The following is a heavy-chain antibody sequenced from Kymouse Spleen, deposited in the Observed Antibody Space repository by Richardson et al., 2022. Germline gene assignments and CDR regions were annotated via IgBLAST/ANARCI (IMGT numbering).Heavy chain of an antibody. V-gene: IGHV4-59*01. CDR1: GGSISSYY. D-gene: IGHD3-16*02. Sequence: QVQLQESGPGLVKPSETLSLTCTVSGGSISSYYWSWIRQPPGKGLEWIGYIYYSGSTNYNPSLKSRVTISVDTSKNQFSLKLSSVTAADTAVYYCARGGDRYYYYGMDVWGQGTTVTVSS. J-gene: IGHJ6*02. CDR2: IYYSGST. CDR3: ARGGDRYYYYGMDV.